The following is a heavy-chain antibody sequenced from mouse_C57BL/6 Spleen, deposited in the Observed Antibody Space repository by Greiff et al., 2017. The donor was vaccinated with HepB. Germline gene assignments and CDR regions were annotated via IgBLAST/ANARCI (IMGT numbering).Heavy chain of an antibody. J-gene: IGHJ1*03. D-gene: IGHD1-1*01. CDR2: INPNNGGT. CDR3: ARRYYYGSSPSYWYFDV. CDR1: GYTFTDYN. V-gene: IGHV1-18*01. Sequence: VQLQQSGPELVKPGASVKIPCKASGYTFTDYNMDWVKQSHGKSLEWIGDINPNNGGTIYNQKFKGKATLTVDKSSSTAYMELRSLTSEDTAVYYCARRYYYGSSPSYWYFDVWGTGTTVTVSS.